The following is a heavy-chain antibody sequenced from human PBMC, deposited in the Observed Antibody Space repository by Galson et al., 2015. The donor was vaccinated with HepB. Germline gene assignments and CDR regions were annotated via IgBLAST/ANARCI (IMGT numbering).Heavy chain of an antibody. Sequence: SVKVSCKASGYNFISYGISWVRQAPGQGLEWMGWISPYIDNTNYAQKFQDRVTMTADTSTSTVYMELRSLTSDDTAVYYCARDPSGSGKNWFDPWGQGTLVIVST. CDR2: ISPYIDNT. V-gene: IGHV1-18*04. CDR1: GYNFISYG. CDR3: ARDPSGSGKNWFDP. J-gene: IGHJ5*02. D-gene: IGHD3-10*01.